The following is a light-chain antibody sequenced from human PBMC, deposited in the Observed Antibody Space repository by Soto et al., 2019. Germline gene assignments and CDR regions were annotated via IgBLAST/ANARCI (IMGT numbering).Light chain of an antibody. V-gene: IGKV3-20*01. Sequence: EIVLTQSPGTLSLPPGEIATLSCRASQSVSSSYLAWYQQKPGQAPRLLIYGASSRATGIPDRFSGSGSGTDFTLTISRLEREDFAMYYCQQYGSSPPYTFGQGTKLEIK. CDR1: QSVSSSY. CDR3: QQYGSSPPYT. CDR2: GAS. J-gene: IGKJ2*01.